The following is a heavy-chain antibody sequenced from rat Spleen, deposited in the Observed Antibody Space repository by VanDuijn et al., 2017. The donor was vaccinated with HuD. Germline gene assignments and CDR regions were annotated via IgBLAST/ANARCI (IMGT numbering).Heavy chain of an antibody. J-gene: IGHJ4*01. D-gene: IGHD4-3*01. CDR2: IWSNGGT. CDR3: TREIRGTKVMDA. CDR1: GLSLTSNS. V-gene: IGHV2-47*01. Sequence: QVQLKESGPGLVQPSQTLSLTCTVSGLSLTSNSVSWIRQPPGKGLEWMGVIWSNGGTDYNSALKSRLSISRDTSKSQVFLKMNSLQTEDTAIYFCTREIRGTKVMDAWGQGASVTVSS.